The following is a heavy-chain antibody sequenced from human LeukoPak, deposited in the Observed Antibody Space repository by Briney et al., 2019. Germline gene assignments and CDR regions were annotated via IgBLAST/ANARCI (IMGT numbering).Heavy chain of an antibody. CDR3: ARSGQHLFDF. D-gene: IGHD6-13*01. CDR2: VDSDGSST. CDR1: GFTFRRDW. J-gene: IGHJ4*02. Sequence: PGGSLRLSCAASGFTFRRDWMHWVRQAPGKGLVWLSRVDSDGSSTAYADSVKGRFTISRDNAKNTVYLQMNSLRAEDTAIYYCARSGQHLFDFWGQGTLVTVSS. V-gene: IGHV3-74*01.